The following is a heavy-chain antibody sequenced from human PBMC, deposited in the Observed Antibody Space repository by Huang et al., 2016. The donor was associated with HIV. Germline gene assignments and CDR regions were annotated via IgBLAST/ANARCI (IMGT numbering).Heavy chain of an antibody. D-gene: IGHD6-13*01. CDR2: ITGRGSSS. J-gene: IGHJ4*02. CDR3: AKADSGAAAGSLVDY. Sequence: EVQLLESGGGLVQPGGSLRLSCAASGFTFSSYAMSWVRQAPGKGREWVSRITGRGSSSYYAYSVKGRFTISRDNSKNTLYLQMNSLRAEDTAIYYCAKADSGAAAGSLVDYWGQGTLVTVSS. CDR1: GFTFSSYA. V-gene: IGHV3-23*01.